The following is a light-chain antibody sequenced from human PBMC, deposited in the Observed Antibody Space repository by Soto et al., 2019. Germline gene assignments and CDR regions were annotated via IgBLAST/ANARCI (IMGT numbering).Light chain of an antibody. CDR3: QQYNSHSPWT. J-gene: IGKJ1*01. CDR1: QNIGTF. V-gene: IGKV1-5*01. Sequence: DLQMTKSPPSLSASVGARVTISCRTSQNIGTFLNWYQQKLGKAPKLLLYAASSLQSAVPSRFSGSGSGTEFTLTISSLQPDDFATYYCQQYNSHSPWTFGQGTKVDI. CDR2: AAS.